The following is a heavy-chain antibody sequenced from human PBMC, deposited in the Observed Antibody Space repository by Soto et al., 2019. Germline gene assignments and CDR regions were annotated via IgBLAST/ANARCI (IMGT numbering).Heavy chain of an antibody. CDR3: ARGRSSGWYGGNDY. D-gene: IGHD6-19*01. J-gene: IGHJ4*02. Sequence: QVQLQESGPGLVKPSETLSLTCTVSGGSISDYYWSWIRQSPAKGLEWIGYIHSSGNTKYNPSRQSRVTMPCDKSRKQFSLNLSSVTAADTAVYYCARGRSSGWYGGNDYWGQGTLVTVSS. V-gene: IGHV4-59*08. CDR2: IHSSGNT. CDR1: GGSISDYY.